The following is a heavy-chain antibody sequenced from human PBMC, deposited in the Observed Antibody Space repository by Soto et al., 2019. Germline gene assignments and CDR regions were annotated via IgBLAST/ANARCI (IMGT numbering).Heavy chain of an antibody. CDR1: GGSISSYY. CDR3: ASYSTLVRGVIEYYFDY. J-gene: IGHJ4*02. D-gene: IGHD3-10*01. Sequence: ETLCLTGPVSGGSISSYYWSWIRQPPGKGLEWIGYIYYSGSTNYNPSLKSRVTISVDTSKNQFSPKLSSVTAADTAVYYCASYSTLVRGVIEYYFDYWGQGTLVTVYS. V-gene: IGHV4-59*01. CDR2: IYYSGST.